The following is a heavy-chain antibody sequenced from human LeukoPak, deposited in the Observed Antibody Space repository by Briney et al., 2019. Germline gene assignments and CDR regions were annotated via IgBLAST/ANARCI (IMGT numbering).Heavy chain of an antibody. V-gene: IGHV3-23*01. D-gene: IGHD3-22*01. CDR3: ARDGYYDSSGYPPEGY. Sequence: GGSLRLSCAASGFTFSSYVMRWVRQAPGKGLDWVASISGSGVNTYYADSVKGRFTISRDNSKNTLHLQMNSLRAEDTAVYYCARDGYYDSSGYPPEGYWGQGTLVTVSS. CDR2: ISGSGVNT. CDR1: GFTFSSYV. J-gene: IGHJ4*02.